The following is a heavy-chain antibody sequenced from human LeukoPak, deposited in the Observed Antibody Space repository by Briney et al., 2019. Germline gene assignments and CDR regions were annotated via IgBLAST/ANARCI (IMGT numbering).Heavy chain of an antibody. D-gene: IGHD2-2*03. J-gene: IGHJ4*02. CDR1: GYTFTGYY. CDR2: INPNSGGT. CDR3: ARNAELDIVVVPAAIKLRGYYFDY. V-gene: IGHV1-2*02. Sequence: ASVKVSCKASGYTFTGYYMHWVRQAPGQGLGWMGWINPNSGGTNYAQKFQGRVTMTRDTSISTAYMELSRLRSDDTAVYYCARNAELDIVVVPAAIKLRGYYFDYWGQGTLVTVSS.